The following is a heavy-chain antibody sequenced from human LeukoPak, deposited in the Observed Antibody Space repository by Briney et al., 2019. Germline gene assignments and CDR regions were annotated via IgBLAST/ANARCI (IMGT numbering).Heavy chain of an antibody. D-gene: IGHD6-6*01. CDR2: IKHDGTGK. Sequence: GGSLRLSCVASGFMFRDYWMSWVRQAPGKGLEWVANIKHDGTGKNYVDSVRGRFTISRDNAKNSLYLQLNSLRVGDTAVYYCARGGGGSSSIFDYWGQGTLVTVSS. J-gene: IGHJ4*02. CDR1: GFMFRDYW. CDR3: ARGGGGSSSIFDY. V-gene: IGHV3-7*01.